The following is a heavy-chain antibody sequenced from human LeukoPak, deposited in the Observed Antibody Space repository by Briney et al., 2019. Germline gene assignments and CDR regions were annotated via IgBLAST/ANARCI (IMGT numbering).Heavy chain of an antibody. Sequence: GGSLRLSCAASGFTFSTYAMSWVRQTPGKGMEWVSVISGSGDSTFYADPVKGRFTISRDNSKNTPYLQMNSLRAEDTAVYYCARGSTGPEYWGQGTLVTVSS. CDR3: ARGSTGPEY. J-gene: IGHJ4*02. D-gene: IGHD7-27*01. V-gene: IGHV3-23*01. CDR1: GFTFSTYA. CDR2: ISGSGDST.